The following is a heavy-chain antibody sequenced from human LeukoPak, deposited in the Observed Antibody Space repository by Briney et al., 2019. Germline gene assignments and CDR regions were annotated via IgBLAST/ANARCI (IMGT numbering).Heavy chain of an antibody. CDR3: AKFPGSGSYYPNDY. V-gene: IGHV3-23*01. Sequence: GGSLRLSCAASGFTFSSYAMSWVRQAPGKGLEWVSAISGSGGSTYYADSVKGRFTISRANSKNTLYLQMNSLRAEDTAIYYCAKFPGSGSYYPNDYWGQGTLVTVSS. J-gene: IGHJ4*02. D-gene: IGHD3-10*01. CDR2: ISGSGGST. CDR1: GFTFSSYA.